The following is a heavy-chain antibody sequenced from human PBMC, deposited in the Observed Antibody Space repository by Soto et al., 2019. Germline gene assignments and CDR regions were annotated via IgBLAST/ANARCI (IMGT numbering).Heavy chain of an antibody. D-gene: IGHD2-2*01. CDR1: GYSFTSYW. V-gene: IGHV5-10-1*01. J-gene: IGHJ6*02. Sequence: GESLKISCKGSGYSFTSYWISWVRQMPGKGLEWMGRIDPSDSYTNYSPSFQGHVTISADKSISTAYLQWSSLKASDTAMYYCALSWDCSSTSCYSTYYYYGMDVWGQGTTVTVSS. CDR2: IDPSDSYT. CDR3: ALSWDCSSTSCYSTYYYYGMDV.